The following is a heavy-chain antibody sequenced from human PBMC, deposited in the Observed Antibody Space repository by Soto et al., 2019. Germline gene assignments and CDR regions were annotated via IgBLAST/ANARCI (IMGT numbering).Heavy chain of an antibody. CDR1: GYTFTSYG. CDR2: ISAYNGNT. V-gene: IGHV1-18*01. CDR3: ARVEKAGGWYRYNWFAP. Sequence: ASVKVSCKASGYTFTSYGISWVRQAPGQGLEWMGWISAYNGNTNYAQKLQGRVTMTTDTSTSTAYMELRSLRSDDTAVYYCARVEKAGGWYRYNWFAPWGQGTLVTVSS. J-gene: IGHJ5*02. D-gene: IGHD6-19*01.